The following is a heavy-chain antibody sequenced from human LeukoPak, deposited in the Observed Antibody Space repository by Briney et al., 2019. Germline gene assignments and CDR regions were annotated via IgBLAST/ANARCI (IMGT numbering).Heavy chain of an antibody. V-gene: IGHV3-23*01. J-gene: IGHJ4*02. CDR2: ISGSGGST. CDR3: AKDLDLTYYYDSGGYSPFDY. D-gene: IGHD3-22*01. Sequence: GGSLRLSCAASGFTFSSYAMSWVRQAPGKGLEWVSAISGSGGSTYYADSVKGRFTISRDNSKNTLYLQMNSLRAEDTAVYYCAKDLDLTYYYDSGGYSPFDYWGQGTLVTVSS. CDR1: GFTFSSYA.